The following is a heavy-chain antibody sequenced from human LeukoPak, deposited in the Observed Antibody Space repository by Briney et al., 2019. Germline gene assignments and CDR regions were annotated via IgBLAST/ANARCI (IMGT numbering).Heavy chain of an antibody. V-gene: IGHV1-8*01. D-gene: IGHD3-22*01. J-gene: IGHJ4*02. CDR2: MNPNSGNT. Sequence: GASVKVSCKASGYTFTSYDINWVRQATGQGLEWMGWMNPNSGNTGYAQKFQGRVTMTRNTSISTAYMELSSLRSEDTAVYYCAKEGRRTTYYYDSSGLLGDYWGQGTLVTVSS. CDR1: GYTFTSYD. CDR3: AKEGRRTTYYYDSSGLLGDY.